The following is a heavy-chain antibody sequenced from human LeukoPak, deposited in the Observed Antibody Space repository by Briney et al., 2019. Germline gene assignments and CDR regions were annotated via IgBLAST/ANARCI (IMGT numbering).Heavy chain of an antibody. CDR2: IWYDGSGK. D-gene: IGHD2-15*01. CDR3: ARDWCGGGSCYYFDH. CDR1: GSTLSDHY. Sequence: PGGSLRLSCAASGSTLSDHYIDWVRQPPGKGLEWVALIWYDGSGKYYADSVKGRFTISRDNSKNTLYLQMNSLRAEDTAVYYCARDWCGGGSCYYFDHWGQGTLVTVSS. J-gene: IGHJ4*02. V-gene: IGHV3-33*08.